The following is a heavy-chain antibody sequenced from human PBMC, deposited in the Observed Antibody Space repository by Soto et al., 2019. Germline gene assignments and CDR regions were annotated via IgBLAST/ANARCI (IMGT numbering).Heavy chain of an antibody. J-gene: IGHJ3*01. V-gene: IGHV3-30*18. CDR2: IFYGGSNK. Sequence: GAPKLSCSRPGITFSGYCMRWVRQAPGKGLEWVGVIFYGGSNKYYADSVKGRFTISRDNSKNTLYLQLNSPRAEDTAVYYCAKDHNNYESSGYYPSDLWGQGTMVTGSS. CDR1: GITFSGYC. CDR3: AKDHNNYESSGYYPSDL. D-gene: IGHD3-22*01.